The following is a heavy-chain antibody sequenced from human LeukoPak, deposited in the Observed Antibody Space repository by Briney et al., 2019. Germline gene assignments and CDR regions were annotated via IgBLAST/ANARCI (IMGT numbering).Heavy chain of an antibody. Sequence: PSQTLSLTCTVSGGSISSGSYYWSWIRQPAGKGLEWIGRIYTSGSTNYNPSLKSRVTISVDTSKNQFSLKLSSVTAADTAVYYCARGGRIDYGEKYYFGYWGQGTLVTVSS. V-gene: IGHV4-61*02. CDR1: GGSISSGSYY. J-gene: IGHJ4*02. D-gene: IGHD4-17*01. CDR3: ARGGRIDYGEKYYFGY. CDR2: IYTSGST.